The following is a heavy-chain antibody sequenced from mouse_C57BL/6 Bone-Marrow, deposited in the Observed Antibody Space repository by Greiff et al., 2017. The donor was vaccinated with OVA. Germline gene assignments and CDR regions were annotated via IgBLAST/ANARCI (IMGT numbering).Heavy chain of an antibody. Sequence: VQLQQPGAELVKPGASVKMSCKASGYTFTSYWITWVKQRPGQGLEWIGDIYPGSGSTNYNEKFKSKATLTVDTSSSTAYMQLSSLTSEDSAVYYCAREFGYYYGSSYYFDYWGQGTTLTVSS. CDR3: AREFGYYYGSSYYFDY. CDR2: IYPGSGST. J-gene: IGHJ2*01. CDR1: GYTFTSYW. D-gene: IGHD1-1*01. V-gene: IGHV1-55*01.